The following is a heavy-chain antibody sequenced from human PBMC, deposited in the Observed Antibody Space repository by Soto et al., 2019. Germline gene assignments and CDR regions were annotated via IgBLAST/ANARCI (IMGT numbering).Heavy chain of an antibody. CDR1: GFTFDDYA. Sequence: GGSLRISCAASGFTFDDYAMHWVRQAPGKGLEWVSLISWDGGSTYYAASVKGRFTISWDNSKNSLYLQMNSLSAEENALYSCSKDRILRGYDSSGYYEYYYYYGIDFLGQGTTVTVSS. J-gene: IGHJ6*02. CDR3: SKDRILRGYDSSGYYEYYYYYGIDF. V-gene: IGHV3-43D*03. CDR2: ISWDGGST. D-gene: IGHD3-22*01.